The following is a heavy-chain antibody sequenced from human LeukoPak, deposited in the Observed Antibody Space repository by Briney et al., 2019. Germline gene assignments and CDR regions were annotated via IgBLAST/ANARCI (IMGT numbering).Heavy chain of an antibody. D-gene: IGHD3-3*01. J-gene: IGHJ6*01. CDR3: AREGVTIFGVALYGMDV. V-gene: IGHV1-18*01. CDR1: GYTFTSYG. CDR2: ISAYNGNT. Sequence: ASVKVSCKASGYTFTSYGISWVRQAPGQGLEWMGWISAYNGNTNYAQKLQGRVTMTTDTSTSTAYMELRSLRSDDTAVYYCAREGVTIFGVALYGMDVWGKGPRSPSPQ.